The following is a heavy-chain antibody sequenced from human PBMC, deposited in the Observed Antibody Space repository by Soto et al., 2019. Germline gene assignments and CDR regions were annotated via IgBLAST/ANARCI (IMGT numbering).Heavy chain of an antibody. V-gene: IGHV3-30-3*01. CDR3: TRADLTVTLSVFDP. CDR1: GFIFSSYA. D-gene: IGHD4-17*01. J-gene: IGHJ5*02. Sequence: QVQLVESGGGVVQPGRSLRLSCAASGFIFSSYAMHWVRQAPGKGLEWVALISDDGSSKYYADSVKGRFTISRDNSXYTLYLQMNSLGAEDTAVYYCTRADLTVTLSVFDPWGQGTLVTVSS. CDR2: ISDDGSSK.